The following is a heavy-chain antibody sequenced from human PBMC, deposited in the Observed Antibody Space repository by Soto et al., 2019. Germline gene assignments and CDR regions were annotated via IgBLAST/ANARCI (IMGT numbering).Heavy chain of an antibody. CDR3: ARDGGYGAGSYFDY. D-gene: IGHD3-10*01. J-gene: IGHJ4*02. Sequence: QVQLVQSGAEVKRPGASVKVSCKASGYMFRSYGISWVRQAPGQGLEWMGWISAFNGNTNYPPNLQGRVTMTTDTSTSTAYMELRTLRSDVSAMYYCARDGGYGAGSYFDYGGQGTLVTVSS. V-gene: IGHV1-18*01. CDR2: ISAFNGNT. CDR1: GYMFRSYG.